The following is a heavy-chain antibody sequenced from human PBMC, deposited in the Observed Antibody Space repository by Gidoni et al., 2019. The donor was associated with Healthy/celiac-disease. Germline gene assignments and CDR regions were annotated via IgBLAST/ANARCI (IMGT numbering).Heavy chain of an antibody. CDR3: ARDTLSSGWSGDAFDI. V-gene: IGHV4-39*01. Sequence: QLQLQESGPGLVKPSETLSLTCTVSGGSISSSSYYWGWIRQPPGKGLEWIGSIYYSGSTYYNPSLKSRVTISVDTSKNQFSLKLSSVTAADTAVYYCARDTLSSGWSGDAFDIWGQGTMVTVSS. CDR1: GGSISSSSYY. CDR2: IYYSGST. D-gene: IGHD6-19*01. J-gene: IGHJ3*02.